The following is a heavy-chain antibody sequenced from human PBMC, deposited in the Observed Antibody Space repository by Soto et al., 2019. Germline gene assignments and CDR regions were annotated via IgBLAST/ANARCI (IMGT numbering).Heavy chain of an antibody. CDR2: IRRKANSYTT. D-gene: IGHD2-21*02. CDR3: VMFGDWSGGRSGMDV. J-gene: IGHJ6*02. Sequence: EVQLVESGGGLVQPGGSLRLSCAASGLIFSDEHMDWVRQAPGKGLEWVGRIRRKANSYTTEYAASVKGRFTISRDDSKNQLHLQVNSLKREDIDVYYCVMFGDWSGGRSGMDVWGRGTTVTVSS. V-gene: IGHV3-72*01. CDR1: GLIFSDEH.